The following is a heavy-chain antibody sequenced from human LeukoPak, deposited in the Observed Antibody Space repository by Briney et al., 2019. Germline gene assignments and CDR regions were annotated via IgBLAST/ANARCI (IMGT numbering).Heavy chain of an antibody. Sequence: SVKVSCKASGGTFSSYAISWVRQAPGQGLEWMGGIIPIFGTANYAQKFQGRVTITADESTSTAYMGLSSLRSEDTAVYYCARDSQGSSVVPAAIPSPFDYWGQGTLVTVSS. V-gene: IGHV1-69*13. CDR3: ARDSQGSSVVPAAIPSPFDY. CDR1: GGTFSSYA. J-gene: IGHJ4*02. CDR2: IIPIFGTA. D-gene: IGHD2-2*02.